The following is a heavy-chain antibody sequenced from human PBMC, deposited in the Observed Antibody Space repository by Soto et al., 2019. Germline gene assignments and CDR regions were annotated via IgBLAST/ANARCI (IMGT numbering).Heavy chain of an antibody. J-gene: IGHJ5*01. CDR2: IYWDNDR. D-gene: IGHD3-10*01. Sequence: QITLKESGPTLVEPTQTLTLTCSFSGFSLSNSGVGVGWFRQAPGKALECLGIIYWDNDRRYNPSLKDRLSITEETSKHQVVVAMTYMEHVDTGTYYCARRVSYSVSWDVGWFDSWGQGTPVTVS. CDR1: GFSLSNSGVG. CDR3: ARRVSYSVSWDVGWFDS. V-gene: IGHV2-5*02.